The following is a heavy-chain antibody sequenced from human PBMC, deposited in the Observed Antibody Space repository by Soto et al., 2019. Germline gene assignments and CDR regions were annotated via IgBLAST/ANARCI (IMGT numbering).Heavy chain of an antibody. CDR1: GGTFSSSA. Sequence: SVKVSCQASGGTFSSSAISWVPQAPGQGLEWMGGIIPIFGTANYAQKFHGRVTITADNSKNTLYLQMNRLRAEDTAVYYCAKKLGGDIVVVPAAAIDYWGQGTLVTVSS. D-gene: IGHD2-2*01. J-gene: IGHJ4*02. V-gene: IGHV1-69*06. CDR3: AKKLGGDIVVVPAAAIDY. CDR2: IIPIFGTA.